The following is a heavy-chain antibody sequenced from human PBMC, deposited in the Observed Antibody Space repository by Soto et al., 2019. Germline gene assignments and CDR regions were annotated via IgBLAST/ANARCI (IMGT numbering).Heavy chain of an antibody. D-gene: IGHD2-2*01. CDR3: ARAAKYCSSTSCYFMDV. V-gene: IGHV4-59*01. CDR2: IYYSGST. CDR1: GFSISSYY. Sequence: SETLSLTCPVSGFSISSYYWSWIRQPPGKGLEWIGYIYYSGSTNYNPSLKSRVTISVDTSKNQFSLKLSSVTAADTAVYYCARAAKYCSSTSCYFMDVWGKGTTVTVSS. J-gene: IGHJ6*03.